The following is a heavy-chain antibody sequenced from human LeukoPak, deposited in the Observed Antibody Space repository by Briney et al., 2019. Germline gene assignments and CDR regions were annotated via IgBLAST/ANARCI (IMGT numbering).Heavy chain of an antibody. Sequence: SQTLSLTCTVSGGSISSGDYYWSWIRQPPGKGLEWIGYIYYSGSTYYDPSLKSRVTISVDTSKNQLSLKLSSVTAADTAVYYCARVDDILTGYYFDYWGQGTLVTVSS. CDR1: GGSISSGDYY. CDR2: IYYSGST. J-gene: IGHJ4*02. V-gene: IGHV4-30-4*01. CDR3: ARVDDILTGYYFDY. D-gene: IGHD3-9*01.